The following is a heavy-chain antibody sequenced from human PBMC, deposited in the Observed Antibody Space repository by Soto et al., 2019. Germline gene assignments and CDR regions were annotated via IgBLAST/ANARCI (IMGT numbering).Heavy chain of an antibody. V-gene: IGHV4-34*01. CDR1: GGSFSGYY. D-gene: IGHD3-16*01. CDR2: INHSGST. CDR3: ARGRPLNTYLRVAYNWFDP. Sequence: SETLSLTCAVYGGSFSGYYWSWIRQPPGKGLEWIGEINHSGSTNYNPSLKSRVTISVDTSKNQFSLKLSSVTAADTAVYYCARGRPLNTYLRVAYNWFDPWGQGTLVTVSS. J-gene: IGHJ5*02.